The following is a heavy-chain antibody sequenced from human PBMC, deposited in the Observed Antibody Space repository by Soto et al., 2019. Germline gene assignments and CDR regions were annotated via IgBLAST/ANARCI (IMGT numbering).Heavy chain of an antibody. V-gene: IGHV4-30-4*01. D-gene: IGHD3-10*01. CDR2: ISYSGST. CDR3: ARVPNTYGSGSPDY. CDR1: GGSISSGDYY. Sequence: QVQLQESGPGLVKPSETLSLTCTVSGGSISSGDYYWSWIRQPPGKGLEWIGYISYSGSTSYTPALKSQLTISLDTSKAQFSLNLNSVTAADTAVYYCARVPNTYGSGSPDYWGQGTLVTVSS. J-gene: IGHJ4*02.